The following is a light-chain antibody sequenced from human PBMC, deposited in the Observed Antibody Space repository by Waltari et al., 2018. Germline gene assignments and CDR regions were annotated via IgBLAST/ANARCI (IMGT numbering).Light chain of an antibody. Sequence: QSAPTQPASVSGSPGQSLTVSCTGSRRDVGSSHFVPWYQHHPGNAPKLIIYEVTKRPSGVSDRFSGSKSGNTASLTISGLQTDDEADYYCSSYAGGVYVFGTGTTVTVL. CDR1: RRDVGSSHF. V-gene: IGLV2-23*02. CDR2: EVT. CDR3: SSYAGGVYV. J-gene: IGLJ1*01.